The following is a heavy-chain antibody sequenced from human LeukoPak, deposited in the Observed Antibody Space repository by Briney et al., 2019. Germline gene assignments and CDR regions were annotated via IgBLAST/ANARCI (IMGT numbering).Heavy chain of an antibody. J-gene: IGHJ4*02. D-gene: IGHD5-12*01. CDR3: ARQAISGYDPPPFDS. V-gene: IGHV4-39*01. CDR1: GVSIRSSTYY. Sequence: SETPSLTCTVSGVSIRSSTYYWGWIRQPPGKGLDWIGNVYYSGSTYYNPSLKSRVTISVDTSKNQISLKLNSVTAADTAVYYCARQAISGYDPPPFDSWGQGTLVTVSS. CDR2: VYYSGST.